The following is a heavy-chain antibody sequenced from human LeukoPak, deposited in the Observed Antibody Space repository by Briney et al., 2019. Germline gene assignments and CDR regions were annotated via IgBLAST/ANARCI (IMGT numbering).Heavy chain of an antibody. CDR1: GFTFSSYW. J-gene: IGHJ4*02. V-gene: IGHV3-7*01. D-gene: IGHD4-17*01. CDR3: AAYYGDYVPDY. CDR2: IKQDGSEK. Sequence: GGSLRLSCAASGFTFSSYWMSWVRQAPGKGLEWVANIKQDGSEKYYVDSVKGRFTISRDNAKNSLYLQMNSLRAEDTAVYYCAAYYGDYVPDYWGQGTLVTVSS.